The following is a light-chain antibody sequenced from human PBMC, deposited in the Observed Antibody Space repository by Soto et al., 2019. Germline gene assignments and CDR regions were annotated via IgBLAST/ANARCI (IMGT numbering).Light chain of an antibody. V-gene: IGLV2-23*02. CDR2: EVS. Sequence: QSALTQPASVSGSPGQSITISCTGTSSDVGSHNLVSWYQQHPGQAPKLMIYEVSKWPLGVSARFSASKSGNTASLTISGHQAEDEADYYCCSYGGSRAVFGGGTQLTVL. CDR3: CSYGGSRAV. J-gene: IGLJ7*01. CDR1: SSDVGSHNL.